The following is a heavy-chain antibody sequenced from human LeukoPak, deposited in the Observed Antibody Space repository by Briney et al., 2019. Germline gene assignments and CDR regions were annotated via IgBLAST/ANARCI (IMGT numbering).Heavy chain of an antibody. CDR2: INPNSGGT. J-gene: IGHJ4*02. D-gene: IGHD3-22*01. CDR1: GYTFTGYY. CDR3: YYRVSSGYLT. Sequence: GASVKVSCKASGYTFTGYYMHGVRQAPGQGLEWMGWINPNSGGTYYAQKFQGRVSMTRDTSISTAYMELSSLRSDDTAVYYCYYRVSSGYLTWGQGTLVAVSS. V-gene: IGHV1-2*02.